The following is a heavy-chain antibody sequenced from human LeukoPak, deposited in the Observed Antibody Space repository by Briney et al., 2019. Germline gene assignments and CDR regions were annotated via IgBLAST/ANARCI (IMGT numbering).Heavy chain of an antibody. CDR2: IYHSGST. V-gene: IGHV4-38-2*02. Sequence: LETLSLTCTVSGYSISSGYYWGWIRQPPGKGLEWIGSIYHSGSTYYNPSLKSRVTISVDTSKNQFSLKLSSVTAADTAVYYCARGNIVAHVVPYDYWGQGTLVTVSS. D-gene: IGHD5-12*01. CDR1: GYSISSGYY. CDR3: ARGNIVAHVVPYDY. J-gene: IGHJ4*02.